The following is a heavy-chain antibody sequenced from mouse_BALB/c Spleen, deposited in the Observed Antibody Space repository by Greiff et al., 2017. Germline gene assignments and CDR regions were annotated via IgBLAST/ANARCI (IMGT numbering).Heavy chain of an antibody. Sequence: DVKLVESGGGLVKPGGSLKLSCAASGFTFSDYYMYWVRQTPEKRLEWVATISDGGSYTYYPDSVKGRFTISRDNAKNNLYLQMSSLKSEDTAMYYCATARTWCAYWGQGTLVTVSA. V-gene: IGHV5-4*02. D-gene: IGHD3-1*01. J-gene: IGHJ3*01. CDR1: GFTFSDYY. CDR2: ISDGGSYT. CDR3: ATARTWCAY.